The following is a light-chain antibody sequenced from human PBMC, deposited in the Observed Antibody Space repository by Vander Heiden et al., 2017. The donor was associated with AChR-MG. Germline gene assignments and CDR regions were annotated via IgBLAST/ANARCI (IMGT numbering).Light chain of an antibody. CDR1: HDITKY. V-gene: IGKV1-33*01. CDR3: QQYGDFPLT. J-gene: IGKJ4*01. CDR2: DAS. Sequence: IQMTQSPSSLSASVGDRVTITCQASHDITKYLNWYQQKPGKAPKLLIYDASNLEAGVPSRFSASGSGTHFSFTISSLQPEDVATYYCQQYGDFPLTFGGRTKVEIK.